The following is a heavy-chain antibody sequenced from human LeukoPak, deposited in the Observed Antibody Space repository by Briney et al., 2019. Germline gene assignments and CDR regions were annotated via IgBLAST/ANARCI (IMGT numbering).Heavy chain of an antibody. V-gene: IGHV1-69*04. Sequence: GASVKVSCKASGGTFSSYAISWVRQAPGQGLEWMGRIIPILGIANYAQKFQGRVTITADKSTSTAYMELSSLRSEDTAVYYCARDHSSSWYVKAWGQGTLVTVSS. J-gene: IGHJ5*02. D-gene: IGHD6-13*01. CDR1: GGTFSSYA. CDR2: IIPILGIA. CDR3: ARDHSSSWYVKA.